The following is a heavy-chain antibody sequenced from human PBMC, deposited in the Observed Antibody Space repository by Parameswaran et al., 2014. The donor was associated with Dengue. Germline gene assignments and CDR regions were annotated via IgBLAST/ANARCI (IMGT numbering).Heavy chain of an antibody. V-gene: IGHV3-33*01. J-gene: IGHJ6*02. CDR3: ARGKEPAAVYHYFGMDV. CDR2: IWYDGSNK. Sequence: WIRQPQEGLEWVAVIWYDGSNKYYADSVKGRFTISRDNSKNTLYLQMNSLRAEDTAVYYCARGKEPAAVYHYFGMDVWGQGTTVTVSS. D-gene: IGHD2-2*01.